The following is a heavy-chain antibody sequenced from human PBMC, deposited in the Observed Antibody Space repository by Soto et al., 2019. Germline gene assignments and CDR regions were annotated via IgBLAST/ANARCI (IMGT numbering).Heavy chain of an antibody. V-gene: IGHV6-1*01. Sequence: TLSLTCAISGDSVSSNTASWNWVRQSPSRGLEWLGRTYFRSKWYNDYAVSVKSRIIINPDTSNNQFSLQLNSVTPEDTAVYFCAKGDNLGPKTGYAFDPWGQGIMVTVSS. CDR3: AKGDNLGPKTGYAFDP. D-gene: IGHD5-12*01. J-gene: IGHJ5*02. CDR2: TYFRSKWYN. CDR1: GDSVSSNTAS.